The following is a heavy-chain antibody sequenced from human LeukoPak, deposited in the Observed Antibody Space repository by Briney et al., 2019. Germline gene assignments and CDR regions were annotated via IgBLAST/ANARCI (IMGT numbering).Heavy chain of an antibody. CDR1: SGSISSSSYY. J-gene: IGHJ4*02. CDR2: IYHSGST. Sequence: SETLFLTCPVSSGSISSSSYYWGWIRQPPGKGLEWIASIYHSGSTRYNPSLKSRVTISVDPSRNQFSLKLSSVTAADTAVYYCARDHACSNGVCSYFDSWGQGTLVTVSS. V-gene: IGHV4-39*07. D-gene: IGHD2-8*01. CDR3: ARDHACSNGVCSYFDS.